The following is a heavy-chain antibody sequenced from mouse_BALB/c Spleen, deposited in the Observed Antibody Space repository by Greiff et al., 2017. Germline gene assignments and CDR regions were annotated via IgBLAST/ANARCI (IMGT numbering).Heavy chain of an antibody. Sequence: VKLQQSGPELVKPGASVRISCKASGYTFTSYYIHWVKQRPGQGLEWIGWIYPGNVNTKYNEKFKGKATLTADKSSSTAYMQLSSLTSEDSAVYFCARGDYDDWYFDVWGAGTTVTVSS. V-gene: IGHV1S56*01. J-gene: IGHJ1*01. CDR1: GYTFTSYY. D-gene: IGHD2-4*01. CDR2: IYPGNVNT. CDR3: ARGDYDDWYFDV.